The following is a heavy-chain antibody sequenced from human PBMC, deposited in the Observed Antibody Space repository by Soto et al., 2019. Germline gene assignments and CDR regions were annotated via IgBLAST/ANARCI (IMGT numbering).Heavy chain of an antibody. D-gene: IGHD3-16*01. CDR2: IIPIFGTA. V-gene: IGHV1-69*13. Sequence: GASVKVSCKASGGTFSSYAISWVRQAPGQGLEWMGGIIPIFGTANYAQKFQGRVTITADESTSTAYMELSSLRSEDTAVYYCARVGRGQGQPYYYYYGMDVWGQGTTVTVSS. J-gene: IGHJ6*02. CDR1: GGTFSSYA. CDR3: ARVGRGQGQPYYYYYGMDV.